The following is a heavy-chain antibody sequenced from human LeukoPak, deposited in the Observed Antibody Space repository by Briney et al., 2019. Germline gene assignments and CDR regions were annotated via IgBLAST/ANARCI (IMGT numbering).Heavy chain of an antibody. D-gene: IGHD3-16*01. J-gene: IGHJ4*02. Sequence: PGGSLRLSCAASGFTFSSYSMNWVRQAPGKGLEWVSSIGSSSSYIYYADSVKGRFTISRDNAKNSLYLQMNSLRAEDTAVYYCARDSRTFGGVMGDYWGQGTLVTVSS. V-gene: IGHV3-21*01. CDR2: IGSSSSYI. CDR1: GFTFSSYS. CDR3: ARDSRTFGGVMGDY.